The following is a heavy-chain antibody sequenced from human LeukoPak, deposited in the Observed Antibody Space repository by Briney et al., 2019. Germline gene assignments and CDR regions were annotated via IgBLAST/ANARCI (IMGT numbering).Heavy chain of an antibody. CDR2: ISYDGSNK. CDR1: GFTFSSYA. V-gene: IGHV3-30-3*01. Sequence: GGSLRLSCVASGFTFSSYAMHWVRQAPGKGLEWVAVISYDGSNKYYADSVKGRFTISRDNSKNTLYLQMNSLRAEDTAVYYCASGPLLWYSSGYFDYWGQGTLVTVSS. D-gene: IGHD6-19*01. CDR3: ASGPLLWYSSGYFDY. J-gene: IGHJ4*02.